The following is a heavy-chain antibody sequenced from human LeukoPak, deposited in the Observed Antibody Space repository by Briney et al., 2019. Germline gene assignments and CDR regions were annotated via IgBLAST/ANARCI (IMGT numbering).Heavy chain of an antibody. CDR2: ISSSSSHI. CDR1: GFTFSSYS. D-gene: IGHD5-12*01. J-gene: IGHJ4*02. V-gene: IGHV3-21*01. Sequence: GGSLRLSCAASGFTFSSYSMNWVRQAPGKGLEWVSSISSSSSHIYYADSVKGRFTISRDNAKNSLYLQMNSLRAEDTAVYYCATDSGYLLRCGDWGQGTLVTVSS. CDR3: ATDSGYLLRCGD.